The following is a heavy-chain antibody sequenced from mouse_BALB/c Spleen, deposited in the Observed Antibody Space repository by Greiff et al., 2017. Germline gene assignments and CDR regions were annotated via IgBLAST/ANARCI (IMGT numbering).Heavy chain of an antibody. Sequence: VKLVESGAELAKPGASVKMSCKASGYTFTSYWMHWVKQRPGQGLEWIGYINPSTGYTEYNQKFKDKATLTADKSSSTAYMQLSSLTSEDSAVYYCARDYDGALDYWGQGTTLTVSS. CDR1: GYTFTSYW. V-gene: IGHV1-7*01. CDR3: ARDYDGALDY. CDR2: INPSTGYT. D-gene: IGHD2-4*01. J-gene: IGHJ2*01.